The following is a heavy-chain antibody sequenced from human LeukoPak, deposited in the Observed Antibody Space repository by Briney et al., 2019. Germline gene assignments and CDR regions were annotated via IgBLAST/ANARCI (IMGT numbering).Heavy chain of an antibody. J-gene: IGHJ4*02. CDR1: GGSISSYY. Sequence: SETLSRTCTGSGGSISSYYWSWIRQPPGKGLERIGYIYYSGSTNYNPSLKSRVTISVDTSKNQFSLKLSSVTAADTALYYCARVGYGGFYFDYWGQGTLVTVSS. D-gene: IGHD3-10*01. CDR3: ARVGYGGFYFDY. CDR2: IYYSGST. V-gene: IGHV4-59*01.